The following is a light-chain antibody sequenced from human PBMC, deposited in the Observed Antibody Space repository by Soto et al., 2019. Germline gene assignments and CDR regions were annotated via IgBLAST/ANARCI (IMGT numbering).Light chain of an antibody. Sequence: QSALTQPASVSGSPGQSITISCTGTSSDVGAYNYVSWYQQHPAKVPKLMIYDVSNRPSGVSDRFSGSKSGNTASLTISGLQAEDEADYYRYPYTCSSTYVFATGTKVTV. CDR2: DVS. V-gene: IGLV2-14*01. CDR3: YPYTCSSTYV. CDR1: SSDVGAYNY. J-gene: IGLJ1*01.